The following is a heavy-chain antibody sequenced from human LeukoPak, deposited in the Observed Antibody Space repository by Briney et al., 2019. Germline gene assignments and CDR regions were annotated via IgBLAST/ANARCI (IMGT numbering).Heavy chain of an antibody. J-gene: IGHJ3*01. D-gene: IGHD1-7*01. V-gene: IGHV4-59*01. CDR1: SGSISSSY. Sequence: SETLSLTCTVSSGSISSSYWTWIRQPPGKGLEWIGYIYYSGSTNYNPSLKSRVTISVDTSKNQFSLKLRSVTAADTAVYYCARVPGGGTAANWGQGTMVTVSS. CDR3: ARVPGGGTAAN. CDR2: IYYSGST.